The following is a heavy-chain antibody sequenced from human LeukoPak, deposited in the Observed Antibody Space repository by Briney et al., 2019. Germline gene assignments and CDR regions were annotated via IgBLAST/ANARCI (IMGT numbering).Heavy chain of an antibody. CDR3: ARGGMVGATIHHWWFDS. D-gene: IGHD1-26*01. CDR2: NNPTGSGST. V-gene: IGHV1-46*01. Sequence: GASVKVSCKASGYTFTTYYMHWVRQAPGQGLEWMGINNPTGSGSTSYAQKFQGRVNMTRDTSTSTVYMELSSLRSEDTAVYYCARGGMVGATIHHWWFDSWGQGTLVTVSS. CDR1: GYTFTTYY. J-gene: IGHJ5*01.